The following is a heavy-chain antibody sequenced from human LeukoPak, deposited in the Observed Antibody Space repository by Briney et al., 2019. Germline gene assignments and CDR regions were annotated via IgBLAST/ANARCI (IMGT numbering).Heavy chain of an antibody. CDR3: ARWAGAMNAFDI. D-gene: IGHD1-26*01. CDR2: ISSSSSTI. J-gene: IGHJ3*02. CDR1: GFTFSSYS. V-gene: IGHV3-48*01. Sequence: GGSLRLSSAASGFTFSSYSVNWVRQAPGKGLEWVSYISSSSSTIYYADSVKGRFTISRDNAKNSLYLQMNSLRAEDTAVYYCARWAGAMNAFDIWGQGTMVTVSS.